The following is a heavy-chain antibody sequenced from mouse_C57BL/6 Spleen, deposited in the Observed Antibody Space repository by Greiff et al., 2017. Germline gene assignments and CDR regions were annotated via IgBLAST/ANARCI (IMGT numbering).Heavy chain of an antibody. D-gene: IGHD2-5*01. V-gene: IGHV1-15*01. CDR3: TREHSNYGYFDV. CDR1: GYTFTDYE. Sequence: VKLVESGAELVRPGASVTLSCKASGYTFTDYEMHWVKQTPVHGLEWIGAIDPETGGTAYNQKFKGKAILTAYKSSSTAYMELRSLTSEDSAVYYCTREHSNYGYFDVWGTGTTVTVSS. CDR2: IDPETGGT. J-gene: IGHJ1*03.